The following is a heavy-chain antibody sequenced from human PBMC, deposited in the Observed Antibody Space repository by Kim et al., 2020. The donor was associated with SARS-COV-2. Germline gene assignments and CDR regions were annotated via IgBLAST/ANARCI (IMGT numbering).Heavy chain of an antibody. Sequence: GGSLRLSCAASGFTFSSYGMNWVRQAPGKGLEWVSHISPSSSTIYYADSVKGRFTISRDNAKNLLYLQMNSLRDEDTAVYYCARGYTYGIDYWGQGTLVTVSS. CDR1: GFTFSSYG. J-gene: IGHJ4*02. CDR2: ISPSSSTI. CDR3: ARGYTYGIDY. V-gene: IGHV3-48*02. D-gene: IGHD5-18*01.